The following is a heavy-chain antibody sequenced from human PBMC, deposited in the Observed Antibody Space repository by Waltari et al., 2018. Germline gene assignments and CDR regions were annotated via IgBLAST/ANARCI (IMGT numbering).Heavy chain of an antibody. D-gene: IGHD3-9*01. CDR1: GYTFTSYD. Sequence: QVQLVQSGAEVKKPGASVKVSCKASGYTFTSYDINWVRQATGQGLEWMGWMNPNSGNTGYAQKFQGRVTIIRNTSISTAYMELSSLRSEDTAVYYCARVSESGRYFDWLLYYFDYWGQGTLVTVSS. J-gene: IGHJ4*02. CDR2: MNPNSGNT. V-gene: IGHV1-8*03. CDR3: ARVSESGRYFDWLLYYFDY.